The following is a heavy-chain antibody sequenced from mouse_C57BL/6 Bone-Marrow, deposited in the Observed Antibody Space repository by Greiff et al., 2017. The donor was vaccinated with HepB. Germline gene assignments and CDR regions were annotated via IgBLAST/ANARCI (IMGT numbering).Heavy chain of an antibody. CDR2: IDPSDSYT. Sequence: QVQLQQPGAELVMPGASVKLSCKASGYTFTSYWMHWVKQRPGQGLEWIGEIDPSDSYTNYNQKFKGKSTLTVDKSSSTAYMQLSSLTSEDSAVYYCAREIITTVVATDAMDYWGQGTSVTVSS. CDR1: GYTFTSYW. J-gene: IGHJ4*01. CDR3: AREIITTVVATDAMDY. V-gene: IGHV1-69*01. D-gene: IGHD1-1*01.